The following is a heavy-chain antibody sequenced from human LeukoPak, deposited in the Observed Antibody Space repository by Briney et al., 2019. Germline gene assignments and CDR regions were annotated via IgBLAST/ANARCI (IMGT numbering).Heavy chain of an antibody. CDR3: AYLQRDSSGPDALDI. Sequence: SETLSLTCAVYGGSFSGYYWSWIRQPPGKGLEWIGEINHSGSTNYNPSLKSRVTIPVDTSKNQFSLKLSSVTAADTAVYYCAYLQRDSSGPDALDIWGQGTMVTVSS. CDR2: INHSGST. V-gene: IGHV4-34*01. J-gene: IGHJ3*02. D-gene: IGHD3-22*01. CDR1: GGSFSGYY.